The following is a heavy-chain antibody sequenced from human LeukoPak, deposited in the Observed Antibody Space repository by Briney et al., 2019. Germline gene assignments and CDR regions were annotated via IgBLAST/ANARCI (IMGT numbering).Heavy chain of an antibody. CDR2: IYYSGST. V-gene: IGHV4-31*03. D-gene: IGHD2-21*01. CDR1: GGSISSAGYY. Sequence: SETLSLTCTVSGGSISSAGYYWSWIRQYPEKGLEWIGYIYYSGSTFYNPSLKSRVSISVDTSQNQFSLKLTSVTAADTAVYYCARGPGGEQDYWGQGTLVTVSS. J-gene: IGHJ4*02. CDR3: ARGPGGEQDY.